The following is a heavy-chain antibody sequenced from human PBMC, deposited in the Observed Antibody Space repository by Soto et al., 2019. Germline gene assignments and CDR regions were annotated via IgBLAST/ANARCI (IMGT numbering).Heavy chain of an antibody. V-gene: IGHV3-7*01. Sequence: PVGPLRLSCAASGFTFSNYWMSWVRQAPGKGLEWVANIKQDGSEKNYKDSVKGRLTISRDNAKNSLSLQMNSLRAEDTAVYYCARRATTSAGYFDLWGRGTLVTVSS. CDR2: IKQDGSEK. J-gene: IGHJ2*01. D-gene: IGHD1-26*01. CDR1: GFTFSNYW. CDR3: ARRATTSAGYFDL.